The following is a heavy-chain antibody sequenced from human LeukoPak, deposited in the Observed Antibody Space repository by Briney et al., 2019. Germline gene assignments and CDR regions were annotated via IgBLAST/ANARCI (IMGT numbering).Heavy chain of an antibody. J-gene: IGHJ4*02. V-gene: IGHV3-23*01. CDR1: GFTFSSYA. CDR3: ATSRYGDYGVYFDY. D-gene: IGHD4-17*01. CDR2: ISGSGGST. Sequence: GGSLRLSCAASGFTFSSYAMSWVRQAPGKGPEWVSAISGSGGSTYYADSVKGRFTISRDNSKNTLYLQMNSLRAEDTAVYYCATSRYGDYGVYFDYWGQGTLVTVSS.